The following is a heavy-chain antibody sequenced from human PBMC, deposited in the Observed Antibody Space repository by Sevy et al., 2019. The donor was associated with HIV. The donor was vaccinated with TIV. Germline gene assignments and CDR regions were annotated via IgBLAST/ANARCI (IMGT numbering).Heavy chain of an antibody. V-gene: IGHV1-24*01. CDR3: ATTKDYYDSSGSPFDY. Sequence: ASVKVSCKVSGYTLSELSMHWMRQAPGKGLEWMGSFDPEDDETIYAQKFQGRVTMTEDTSTDTAYMELNNLRSEDTAMYYCATTKDYYDSSGSPFDYWGQGTLFTVSS. D-gene: IGHD3-22*01. CDR2: FDPEDDET. CDR1: GYTLSELS. J-gene: IGHJ4*02.